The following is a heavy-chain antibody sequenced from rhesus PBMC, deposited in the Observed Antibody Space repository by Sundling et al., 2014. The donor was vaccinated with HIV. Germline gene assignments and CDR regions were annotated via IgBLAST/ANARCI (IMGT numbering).Heavy chain of an antibody. V-gene: IGHV3-103*01. CDR3: AKGVGIELLRS. CDR2: VNSGGERT. CDR1: GFSFSTYG. D-gene: IGHD1-1*01. J-gene: IGHJ6*01. Sequence: DVQLVETGGGLVQPGGSLKLSCLTSGFSFSTYGMNWVRQAPGKGLEWVSGVNSGGERTYYADSVKGRFTISRDNSKNTVSLQMNGLRGDDTAVYYCAKGVGIELLRSWGQGVVVTVSS.